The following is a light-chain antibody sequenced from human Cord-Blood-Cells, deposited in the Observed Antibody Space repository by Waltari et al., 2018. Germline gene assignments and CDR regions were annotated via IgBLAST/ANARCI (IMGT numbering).Light chain of an antibody. CDR1: QSVSSSY. V-gene: IGKV3-20*01. Sequence: EIVLTQPPGTLSLSPGERATLSCRASQSVSSSYLAWYQQKPGQAPRLLIYGASSRATSVPIRFSGSGSGTDFTLTISRLEPGDFAVYYCQQYGSSRVTFGPGTKVDIK. J-gene: IGKJ3*01. CDR3: QQYGSSRVT. CDR2: GAS.